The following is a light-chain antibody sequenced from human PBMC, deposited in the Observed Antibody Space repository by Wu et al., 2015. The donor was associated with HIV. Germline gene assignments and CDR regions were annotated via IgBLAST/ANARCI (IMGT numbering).Light chain of an antibody. V-gene: IGKV1-13*02. CDR1: QDIFTY. J-gene: IGKJ5*01. CDR3: QQLNSFPLT. CDR2: DAS. Sequence: AIQLTQSPSSLSASIGDRVNITCRASQDIFTYLAWYQQTPGKAPRVLTYDASTLQSGVSSRFSGSGSGTVFTLTISGLQRDDFAVYFCQQLNSFPLTFGQGSRLEI.